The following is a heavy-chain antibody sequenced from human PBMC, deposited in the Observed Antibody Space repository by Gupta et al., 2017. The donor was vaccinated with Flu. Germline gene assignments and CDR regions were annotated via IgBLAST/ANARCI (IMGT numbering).Heavy chain of an antibody. CDR1: GFPFGDNA. J-gene: IGHJ3*02. D-gene: IGHD2-15*01. CDR3: TKGGSCYPRRGGCAFDI. V-gene: IGHV3-49*04. CDR2: IRSKAYGGTT. Sequence: GFPFGDNAMSWVRQAPGKGLEWVGFIRSKAYGGTTEYAASVKGRFTISRDDSKSIAYLQMNSLKTEDTAVYYCTKGGSCYPRRGGCAFDIWGQGTMVTVSS.